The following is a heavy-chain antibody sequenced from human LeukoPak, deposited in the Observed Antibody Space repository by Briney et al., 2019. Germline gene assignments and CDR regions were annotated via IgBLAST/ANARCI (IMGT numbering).Heavy chain of an antibody. CDR3: ASLDGYSTFET. V-gene: IGHV4-59*08. CDR1: GGSLDYYY. Sequence: SETLSLTCTVSGGSLDYYYWSWIRQAPGRGLEWIGHIYYSGNTNYNPSFKSRVTFSVATSRNQFSLKLNSVTAADTAVYYCASLDGYSTFETWGPGMVVTVSS. D-gene: IGHD5-18*01. CDR2: IYYSGNT. J-gene: IGHJ5*02.